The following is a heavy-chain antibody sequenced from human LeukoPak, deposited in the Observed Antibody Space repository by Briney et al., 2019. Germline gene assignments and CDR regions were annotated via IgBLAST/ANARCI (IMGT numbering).Heavy chain of an antibody. CDR3: AKFDDSSGYYRH. D-gene: IGHD3-22*01. Sequence: PGGSLRLSCAASGFTFNSYAMSWVRQAPGKGLEWVSAISGSGGSTYYADSVKGRFTISRDNSKNTLYLQMNSLRAEDTAVYYCAKFDDSSGYYRHWGQGTLVTVSS. CDR1: GFTFNSYA. CDR2: ISGSGGST. V-gene: IGHV3-23*01. J-gene: IGHJ4*02.